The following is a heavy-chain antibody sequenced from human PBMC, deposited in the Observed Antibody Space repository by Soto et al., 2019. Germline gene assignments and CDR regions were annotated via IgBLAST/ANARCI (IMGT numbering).Heavy chain of an antibody. J-gene: IGHJ6*02. D-gene: IGHD2-2*01. CDR3: ARDGLVPAAVSGRVDV. Sequence: QVQLVQSGAEVKKPGSSVKVSCKASGGTFSSYAISWEQQAPGQGLEWMGGIIPIFGTANYAQKFQGRVTITADESTSTAYMELSSLRSEYTAVYYCARDGLVPAAVSGRVDVWGQGTTVTVSS. CDR2: IIPIFGTA. V-gene: IGHV1-69*12. CDR1: GGTFSSYA.